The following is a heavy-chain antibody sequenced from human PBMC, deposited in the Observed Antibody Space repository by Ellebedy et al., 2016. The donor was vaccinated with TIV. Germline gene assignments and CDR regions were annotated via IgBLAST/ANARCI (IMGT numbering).Heavy chain of an antibody. V-gene: IGHV4-61*01. Sequence: MPSETLSLTCTVSGGSVSSGSYYWSWIRQPPGKGLEWIGYIYYTGSTNYNPSLKSRVTISVDTSRKQFSLNLSSVTAADTAVYYCARGLARDYWGQGTLVTVSS. CDR3: ARGLARDY. CDR1: GGSVSSGSYY. CDR2: IYYTGST. J-gene: IGHJ4*02.